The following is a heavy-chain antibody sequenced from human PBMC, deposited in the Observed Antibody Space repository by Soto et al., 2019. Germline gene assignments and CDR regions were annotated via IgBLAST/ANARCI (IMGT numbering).Heavy chain of an antibody. J-gene: IGHJ4*02. CDR2: IYHSGST. Sequence: QVQLQESGPGLVKPSGTLSLTCAISGGSISSNNWWSWVRQPPGKGLEWIGEIYHSGSTNYNPSLKRRVTLSVTKSKNQFSLKLSSVTAADTAVYYCSRCIASAGPIDYWGQGTLVTVSS. CDR1: GGSISSNNW. CDR3: SRCIASAGPIDY. V-gene: IGHV4-4*02. D-gene: IGHD6-13*01.